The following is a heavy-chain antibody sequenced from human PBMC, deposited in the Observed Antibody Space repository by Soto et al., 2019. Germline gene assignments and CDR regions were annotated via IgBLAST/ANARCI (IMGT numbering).Heavy chain of an antibody. D-gene: IGHD6-6*01. CDR3: ARDRPVRSNWFDP. V-gene: IGHV1-3*01. Sequence: ASVTVSCKASGYTFTSYAMHWVRQAPGQRLEWMGWINAGNGNTKYSQKFQGRVTITRDTSASTAYMELSSLRSEDTAVYYCARDRPVRSNWFDPWGQGTLVTVSS. J-gene: IGHJ5*02. CDR1: GYTFTSYA. CDR2: INAGNGNT.